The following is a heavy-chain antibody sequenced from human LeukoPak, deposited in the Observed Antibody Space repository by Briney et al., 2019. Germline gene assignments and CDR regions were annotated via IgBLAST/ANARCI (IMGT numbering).Heavy chain of an antibody. CDR3: AREAVHTAMDYYFDY. D-gene: IGHD5-18*01. V-gene: IGHV1-2*02. J-gene: IGHJ4*02. CDR2: INPNSGGT. CDR1: GYTFTGYY. Sequence: ASVKVSCKASGYTFTGYYMHWVRQAPGQGLEWMGWINPNSGGTNYAQKFQGRVTMTRDTSISTAYMELSRLRSDDTAVYYCAREAVHTAMDYYFDYWGQGTLVTVSS.